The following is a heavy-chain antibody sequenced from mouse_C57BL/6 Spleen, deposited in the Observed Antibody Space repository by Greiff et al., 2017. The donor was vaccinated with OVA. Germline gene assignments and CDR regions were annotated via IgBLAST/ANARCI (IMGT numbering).Heavy chain of an antibody. CDR3: ATAIYYYGSSWFAY. J-gene: IGHJ3*01. Sequence: DVKLQESGPELVKPGASVKMSCKASGYTFTDYNMHWVKQSHGKSLEWIGYINPNNGGTSYNQKFKGKATLTVNKSSSTAYMELRSLTSEDSAVYYCATAIYYYGSSWFAYWGQGTLVTVSA. D-gene: IGHD1-1*01. CDR1: GYTFTDYN. CDR2: INPNNGGT. V-gene: IGHV1-22*01.